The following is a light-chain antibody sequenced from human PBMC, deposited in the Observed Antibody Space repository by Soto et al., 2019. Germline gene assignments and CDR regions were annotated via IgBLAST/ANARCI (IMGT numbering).Light chain of an antibody. Sequence: LKMTQSPPSLSASIGDRVTVTCRASHDIGNSLAWYQQRPGERPRLLIYDASTSQSGVPARFRGSGSRTDFTLAISSLRPEDVATYYCQNYHTAPLTFGGGTKVEVK. J-gene: IGKJ4*02. CDR3: QNYHTAPLT. CDR1: HDIGNS. V-gene: IGKV1-27*01. CDR2: DAS.